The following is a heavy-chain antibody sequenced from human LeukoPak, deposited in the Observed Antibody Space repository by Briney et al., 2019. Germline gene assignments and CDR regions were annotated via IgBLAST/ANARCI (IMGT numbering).Heavy chain of an antibody. D-gene: IGHD3-16*01. V-gene: IGHV3-21*01. CDR3: TAYDYVWGSYPTGEV. Sequence: PGGSLRLSCETSGFAFSIFAMAWVRQAPGKGLEWVSSISSSSSYIYYADSVKGRFTISRDNAKNSLYLQMNSLRAEDTAVYYCTAYDYVWGSYPTGEVWGQGTLVTVSS. J-gene: IGHJ4*02. CDR1: GFAFSIFA. CDR2: ISSSSSYI.